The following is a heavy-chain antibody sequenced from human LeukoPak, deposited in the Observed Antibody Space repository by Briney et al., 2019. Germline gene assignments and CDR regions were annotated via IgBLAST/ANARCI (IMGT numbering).Heavy chain of an antibody. CDR1: GFTSSNYW. D-gene: IGHD1-14*01. V-gene: IGHV3-7*01. J-gene: IGHJ3*02. CDR2: IKQDETEK. Sequence: GGSLRLSCAASGFTSSNYWMSWVRQAPGKGLEWVANIKQDETEKDYVDSVKGRFTISRDNAKNSLYLQMNSLRNEDTAVYYCAREGNRRAFDIWGQGTMVTASS. CDR3: AREGNRRAFDI.